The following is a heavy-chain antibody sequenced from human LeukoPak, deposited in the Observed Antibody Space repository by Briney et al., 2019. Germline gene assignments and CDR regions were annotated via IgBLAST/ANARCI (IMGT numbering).Heavy chain of an antibody. J-gene: IGHJ6*03. CDR2: IYSDDRA. Sequence: GGSLRLSCVASGFTVNRNVMSWVRQAPGKGLEWVSLIYSDDRAFYADSVKGRFTISRDKSKNTLFLQMSSLKPEDTAIYYCARDLAGFEEPRYYYYMDVWGKGTTVTVSS. CDR3: ARDLAGFEEPRYYYYMDV. V-gene: IGHV3-66*02. D-gene: IGHD1-14*01. CDR1: GFTVNRNV.